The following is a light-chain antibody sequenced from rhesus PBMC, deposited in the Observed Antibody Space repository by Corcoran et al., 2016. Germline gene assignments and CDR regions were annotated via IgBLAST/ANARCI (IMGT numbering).Light chain of an antibody. CDR3: QQGYSTPYS. CDR1: QGISSL. CDR2: HTK. V-gene: IGKV1-32*03. J-gene: IGKJ2*01. Sequence: DIQMSQSPSSLSASVGDRVSITCRASQGISSLLNWYQQKPGKAPKLLIYHTKSLTSGVPSTFSGSGSRTDYSLTISSLRPEDFTTYYCQQGYSTPYSFGPGTKVEIK.